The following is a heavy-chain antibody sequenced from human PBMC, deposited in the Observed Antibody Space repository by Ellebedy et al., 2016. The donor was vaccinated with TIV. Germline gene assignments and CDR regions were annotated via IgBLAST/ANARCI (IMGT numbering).Heavy chain of an antibody. CDR1: RFSFSSYW. V-gene: IGHV3-7*01. Sequence: GESLKISCAASRFSFSSYWMTWVRQAPGRGLEWVANINEDGTKKHFVGSVRGRFSISRDDAGNSLYLQMSSLGGEDTAVYSCARDNGYSGYDYVGLLDGMDVWGQGTTVTVSS. CDR2: INEDGTKK. CDR3: ARDNGYSGYDYVGLLDGMDV. J-gene: IGHJ6*02. D-gene: IGHD5-12*01.